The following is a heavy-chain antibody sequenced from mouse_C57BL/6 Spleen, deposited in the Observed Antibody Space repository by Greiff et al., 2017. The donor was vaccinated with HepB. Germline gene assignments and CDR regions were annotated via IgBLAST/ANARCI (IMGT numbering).Heavy chain of an antibody. CDR1: GYTFTDYN. J-gene: IGHJ3*01. CDR2: INPNNGGT. Sequence: EVHLVESGPELVKPGASVKIPCKASGYTFTDYNMDWVKQSHGKSLEWIGDINPNNGGTIYNQKFKGKATLTVDKSSSTAYMELRSLTSEDTAVYYCARSYGNYLAWFAYWGQVTLVTVSA. D-gene: IGHD2-1*01. V-gene: IGHV1-18*01. CDR3: ARSYGNYLAWFAY.